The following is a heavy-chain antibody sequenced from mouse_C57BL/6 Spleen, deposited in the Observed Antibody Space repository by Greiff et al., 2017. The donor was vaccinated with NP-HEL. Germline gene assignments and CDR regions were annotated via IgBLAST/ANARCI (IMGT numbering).Heavy chain of an antibody. J-gene: IGHJ4*01. CDR1: GYAFSSSW. CDR2: IYPGDGDT. D-gene: IGHD2-4*01. V-gene: IGHV1-82*01. CDR3: ARYHYEYDVGYYYAMDY. Sequence: VQLQQSGPELVKPGASVKISCKASGYAFSSSWMNWVKQRPGKGLEWIGRIYPGDGDTNYNGKFKGKATLTADKSSSTAYMQLSSLTSEDSAVYFCARYHYEYDVGYYYAMDYWGQGTSVTVSS.